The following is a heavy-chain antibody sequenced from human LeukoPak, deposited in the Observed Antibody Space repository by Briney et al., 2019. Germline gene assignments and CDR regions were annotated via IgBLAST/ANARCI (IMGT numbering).Heavy chain of an antibody. D-gene: IGHD3-10*01. CDR2: IYYSGST. CDR3: ARRPSGFDP. J-gene: IGHJ5*02. CDR1: GGSISSSNW. V-gene: IGHV4-4*02. Sequence: SETLSLTCAVSGGSISSSNWWSWVRQPPGKGLEWIGSIYYSGSTYYNPSLKSRVTISVDTSKNQFSLKLSSVTAADTAVYYCARRPSGFDPWGQGTLVTVSS.